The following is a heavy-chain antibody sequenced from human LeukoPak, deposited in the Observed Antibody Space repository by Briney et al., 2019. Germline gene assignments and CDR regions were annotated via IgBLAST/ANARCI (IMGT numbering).Heavy chain of an antibody. CDR3: AKVGGTGGLGMDV. D-gene: IGHD1-26*01. J-gene: IGHJ6*02. CDR2: VSYDGNNK. CDR1: GFTFSSYG. V-gene: IGHV3-30*18. Sequence: RTGRSLRLSCAASGFTFSSYGMHWVRQAPGKGLEWVAVVSYDGNNKYYADSVKGRLTISRDNSKNTLYLQMNSLRAEDTAVYYCAKVGGTGGLGMDVWGQGTTVTVSS.